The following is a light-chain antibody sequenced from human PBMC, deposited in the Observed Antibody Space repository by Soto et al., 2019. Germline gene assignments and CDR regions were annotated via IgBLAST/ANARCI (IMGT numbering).Light chain of an antibody. V-gene: IGKV3-11*01. J-gene: IGKJ4*01. Sequence: EIVLTQSPATLSLSPGERATLSCRASQSVSSYLAWYQQKPGQAPRLLIYDASNRATGIPARFSGSGSGTDFTLTISSLESEEFAVYYWQQRSNWSPLTFGGGSKVEIK. CDR3: QQRSNWSPLT. CDR1: QSVSSY. CDR2: DAS.